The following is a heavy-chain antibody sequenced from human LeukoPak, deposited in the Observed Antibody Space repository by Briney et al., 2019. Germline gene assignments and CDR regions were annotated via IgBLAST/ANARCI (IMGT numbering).Heavy chain of an antibody. Sequence: PSETLSLTCTVSLGSISSSSYNWGWFRQSPGKGLEWIGSVYYSGSTYYNPSLKSRVTISIDTSKNQFSLKLSSVTAADTAVYYCARAQGIADDFDYWGQGTLVTVSS. CDR2: VYYSGST. D-gene: IGHD6-13*01. CDR3: ARAQGIADDFDY. V-gene: IGHV4-39*07. CDR1: LGSISSSSYN. J-gene: IGHJ4*02.